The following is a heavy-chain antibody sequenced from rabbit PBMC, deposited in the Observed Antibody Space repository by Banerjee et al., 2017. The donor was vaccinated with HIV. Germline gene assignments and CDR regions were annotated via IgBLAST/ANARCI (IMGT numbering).Heavy chain of an antibody. J-gene: IGHJ4*01. CDR2: IYNGDGST. D-gene: IGHD1-1*01. CDR1: GFSFSSGYY. CDR3: ARTFSGGGGNIDL. V-gene: IGHV1S45*01. Sequence: QEQLEESGGDLVKPEGSLTLTCTASGFSFSSGYYMCWVRQAPGKGLEWIGCIYNGDGSTYYASWVNGRFTISKPSSTTVTLQMTSLTAADKATYFCARTFSGGGGNIDLWGPGTLVTVS.